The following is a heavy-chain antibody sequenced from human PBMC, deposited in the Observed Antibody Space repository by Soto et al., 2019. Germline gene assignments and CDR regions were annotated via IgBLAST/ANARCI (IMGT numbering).Heavy chain of an antibody. CDR3: ARRDSSSAEIDY. J-gene: IGHJ4*02. CDR2: INHSGST. V-gene: IGHV4-34*01. CDR1: GGSFSGYY. Sequence: QVQLQQWGAGLLKPSETLSLTCAVYGGSFSGYYWSWIRQPPGKGLEWIGEINHSGSTNYNPSLKSRVTISVDTSKTQFSLKLSSVTAADTAVYYCARRDSSSAEIDYWGQGTLVTVSS. D-gene: IGHD6-6*01.